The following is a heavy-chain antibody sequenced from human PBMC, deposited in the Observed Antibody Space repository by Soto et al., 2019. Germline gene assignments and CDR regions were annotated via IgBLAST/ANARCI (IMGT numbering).Heavy chain of an antibody. CDR1: GFSLSTSGVG. CDR3: AHRGDSGSSRAFQI. D-gene: IGHD6-25*01. J-gene: IGHJ3*02. CDR2: IYWDDDK. Sequence: QITLKESGPALVNPTQTLTLTCTFSGFSLSTSGVGVGWLRQPPGKALEWLALIYWDDDKRYSPSVKSRLTITKDPSKNQVVLTMTNLDPVDTATYYCAHRGDSGSSRAFQIWGQGTMVTVSS. V-gene: IGHV2-5*02.